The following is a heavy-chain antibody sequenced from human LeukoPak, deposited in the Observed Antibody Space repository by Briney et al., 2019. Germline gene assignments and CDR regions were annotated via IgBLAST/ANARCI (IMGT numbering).Heavy chain of an antibody. CDR2: INPNSGGT. CDR1: GYTFTGYY. V-gene: IGHV1-2*02. J-gene: IGHJ5*02. D-gene: IGHD5-18*01. Sequence: GASVKVSCKXSGYTFTGYYMHWVRQAPGQGLEWMGWINPNSGGTSYAQKFQGRVTMTRDTSISTAYMELTRLTSDDTAVYYCARDGYTYGDNWFDPWGQGTLVTVSS. CDR3: ARDGYTYGDNWFDP.